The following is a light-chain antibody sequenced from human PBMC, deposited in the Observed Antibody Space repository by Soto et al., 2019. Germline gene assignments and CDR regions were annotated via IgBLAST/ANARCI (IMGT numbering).Light chain of an antibody. J-gene: IGKJ4*01. CDR3: QQYNNWLT. CDR1: QSVSSN. V-gene: IGKV3-15*01. CDR2: GAS. Sequence: IVMTRSPAAPSVSPGQRANVSCRASQSVSSNLAWYQQKPGQAPRLLIYGASTMATGIPARFSGSGSGTEFTLTISSLKSEDFAVYYCQQYNNWLTFGRGTKVDIK.